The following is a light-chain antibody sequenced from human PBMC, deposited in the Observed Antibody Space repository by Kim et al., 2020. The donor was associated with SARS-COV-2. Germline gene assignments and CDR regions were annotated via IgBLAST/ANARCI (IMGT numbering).Light chain of an antibody. Sequence: ALGQTGRITCQGESLRSYYATWYQQKPGEAPIVVIYGKNNRPSGIPDRFSGSSSGNTASLTITATQAGDEADYYCNSRDTNNNVIFGGGTQLTVL. CDR2: GKN. V-gene: IGLV3-19*01. CDR3: NSRDTNNNVI. J-gene: IGLJ2*01. CDR1: SLRSYY.